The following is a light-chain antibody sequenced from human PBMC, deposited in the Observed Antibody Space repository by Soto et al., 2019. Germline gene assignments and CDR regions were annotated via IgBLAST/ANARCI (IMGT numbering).Light chain of an antibody. J-gene: IGLJ2*01. CDR3: SSFSRTSALEVI. CDR2: GVS. V-gene: IGLV2-14*01. Sequence: QSALTQPASVSGSPGRSITISCTGTSSDVGGYKYISWYQLLPGKAPQLLIYGVSHRPSGVSNRFSGSASDNTASLTISGLQAEDEGDYYCSSFSRTSALEVIFGGGTKVTVL. CDR1: SSDVGGYKY.